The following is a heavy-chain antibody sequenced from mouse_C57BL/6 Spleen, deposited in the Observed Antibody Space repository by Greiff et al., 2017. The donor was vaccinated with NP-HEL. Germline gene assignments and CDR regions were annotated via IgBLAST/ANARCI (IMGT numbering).Heavy chain of an antibody. Sequence: EVQRVESGGGLVKPGGSLKLSCAASGFTFSDYGMHWVRQAPEKGLEWVAYISSGSSTIYYADTVKGRFTISRDNAKNTLFLQMTSLRSEDTAMYYCARDGYLYAMDYWGQGTSVTVSS. CDR1: GFTFSDYG. J-gene: IGHJ4*01. V-gene: IGHV5-17*01. D-gene: IGHD2-3*01. CDR2: ISSGSSTI. CDR3: ARDGYLYAMDY.